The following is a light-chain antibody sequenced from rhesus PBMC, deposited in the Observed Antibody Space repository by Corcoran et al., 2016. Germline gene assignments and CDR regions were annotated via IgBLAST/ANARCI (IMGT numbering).Light chain of an antibody. CDR3: IQHNSYPRT. V-gene: IGKV1-28*03. CDR1: QGISSY. Sequence: DIQMTQSPSSLSASVGDTVTITCRASQGISSYLNWFQQKPGKAPKLLVYDVSNLESGVPSRFSGSGSGTDFTLTISSLQTEDFAAYYCIQHNSYPRTFGQGTKVEIK. CDR2: DVS. J-gene: IGKJ1*01.